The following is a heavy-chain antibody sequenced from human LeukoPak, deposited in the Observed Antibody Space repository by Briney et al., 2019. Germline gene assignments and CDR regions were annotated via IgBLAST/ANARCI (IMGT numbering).Heavy chain of an antibody. Sequence: PGGSLRLSCAAAGFTFSCYGMHWVRHAPGKGLEWVAVISYEGSNKLYADSVKGGFTISRDNSKHTLYLQMNSLRAEDTAVYYCETGGSSIDYWGQGTLVTVSS. CDR3: ETGGSSIDY. CDR2: ISYEGSNK. J-gene: IGHJ4*02. V-gene: IGHV3-30*03. D-gene: IGHD1-26*01. CDR1: GFTFSCYG.